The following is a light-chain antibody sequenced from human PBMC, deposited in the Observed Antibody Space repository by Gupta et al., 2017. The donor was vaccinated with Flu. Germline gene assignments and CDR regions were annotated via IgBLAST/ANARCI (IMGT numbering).Light chain of an antibody. Sequence: PGERATLCCRASQSVSSYLAWYQQKPGQAPRLLIYDASNRATGIPARFSGSGSGTDFTLTISSLEPEDFAVYYCQQRSNWPTFGGGTKVEIK. V-gene: IGKV3-11*01. CDR3: QQRSNWPT. CDR1: QSVSSY. J-gene: IGKJ4*01. CDR2: DAS.